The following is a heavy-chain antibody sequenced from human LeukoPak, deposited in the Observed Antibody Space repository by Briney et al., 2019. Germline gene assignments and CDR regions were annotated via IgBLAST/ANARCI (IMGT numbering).Heavy chain of an antibody. Sequence: GGSLRLSCAASGFTFSSYGMHWVRQAPGKGLEWVAVIWYDGSNKYYADSVKGRFTISRDNSKNTLYLQMNSLRAEDTAVYYCARDHEMVAASLPDYWGQGTLVTVSS. CDR1: GFTFSSYG. CDR3: ARDHEMVAASLPDY. J-gene: IGHJ4*02. D-gene: IGHD2-15*01. V-gene: IGHV3-33*01. CDR2: IWYDGSNK.